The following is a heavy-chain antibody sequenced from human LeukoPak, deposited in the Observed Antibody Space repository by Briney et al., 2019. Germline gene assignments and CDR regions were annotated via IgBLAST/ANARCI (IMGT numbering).Heavy chain of an antibody. Sequence: GRSLRLSCAASGFTFSSYGMHWVRQAPGKGLEWVAVIWYDGSNKYYADSVKGRFTISRDNSKNTLYLQMNSLKTEDTAVYYCTPIVATISMHDFDYWGQGTLVTVSS. CDR2: IWYDGSNK. D-gene: IGHD5-12*01. CDR1: GFTFSSYG. J-gene: IGHJ4*02. V-gene: IGHV3-33*01. CDR3: TPIVATISMHDFDY.